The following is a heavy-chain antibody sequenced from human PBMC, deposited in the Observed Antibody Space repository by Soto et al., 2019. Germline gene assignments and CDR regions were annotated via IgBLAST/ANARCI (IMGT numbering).Heavy chain of an antibody. V-gene: IGHV3-23*01. CDR2: ISGSGGST. CDR3: PKSNTIPRYYFYGMDV. Sequence: PGGSLRLSCAASGFTFSSYAMSWVRQAPGKGLEWVSAISGSGGSTYYADSVKGRFTISRDNSKNTLYLQMNSLRAEDTAVYYCPKSNTIPRYYFYGMDVWGQGATVTV. CDR1: GFTFSSYA. J-gene: IGHJ6*02. D-gene: IGHD3-9*01.